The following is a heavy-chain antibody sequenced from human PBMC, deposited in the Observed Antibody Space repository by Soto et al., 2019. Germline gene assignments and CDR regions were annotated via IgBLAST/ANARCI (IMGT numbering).Heavy chain of an antibody. D-gene: IGHD2-2*01. CDR1: GFTFSSYA. Sequence: GGSLRLSCAASGFTFSSYAMHWVRQAPGKGLEWVAVISYDGSNKYYADSVKGRLTISRDNSKNTLYLQMNSLRAEDTAVYYCARSNRGSSTSCPDYWGQGTLVTVSS. V-gene: IGHV3-30-3*01. CDR3: ARSNRGSSTSCPDY. CDR2: ISYDGSNK. J-gene: IGHJ4*02.